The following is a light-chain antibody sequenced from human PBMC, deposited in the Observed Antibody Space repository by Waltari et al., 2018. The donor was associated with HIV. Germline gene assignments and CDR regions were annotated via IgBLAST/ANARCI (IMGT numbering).Light chain of an antibody. J-gene: IGKJ1*01. CDR3: QQADRHPWT. CDR2: AAS. Sequence: DIQMTQSPSSVSASVGDRVTITCRASQGISSWLAWYQQKPGKAPKLLMYAASTLLSGVPSRFSGSGSGTDFTLTIRGLQPEDSATYYCQQADRHPWTFGQGTRVEIK. V-gene: IGKV1-12*01. CDR1: QGISSW.